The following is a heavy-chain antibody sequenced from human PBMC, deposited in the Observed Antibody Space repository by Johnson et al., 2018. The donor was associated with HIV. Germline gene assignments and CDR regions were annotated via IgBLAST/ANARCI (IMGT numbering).Heavy chain of an antibody. CDR3: SRGGELSSIGAFDI. CDR1: GFTFSSYW. J-gene: IGHJ3*02. Sequence: EKLVESGGGVVKPGGSLRLSCAASGFTFSSYWMNWVRQAPGKGLEYVASISSNGGRTYYANSVKGRFTISRDNSKNMLYLQMGSLRAEDMAVYYCSRGGELSSIGAFDIWGQGTMVTVSS. V-gene: IGHV3-64*01. CDR2: ISSNGGRT. D-gene: IGHD3-16*02.